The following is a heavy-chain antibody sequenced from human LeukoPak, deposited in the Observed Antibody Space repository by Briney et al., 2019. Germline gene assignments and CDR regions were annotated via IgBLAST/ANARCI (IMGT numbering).Heavy chain of an antibody. V-gene: IGHV4-4*02. D-gene: IGHD3-10*01. J-gene: IGHJ2*01. Sequence: PSEALSLTCAVSGASFTRDNWWSWVRPSPGKGLEWIGEISHTGSTNYNPSLKSRVTISMDTSKSQFSLKVNSVTAADTAVYYCARLAHGINFMYWYFDLWGRGTPVTVSS. CDR1: GASFTRDNW. CDR3: ARLAHGINFMYWYFDL. CDR2: ISHTGST.